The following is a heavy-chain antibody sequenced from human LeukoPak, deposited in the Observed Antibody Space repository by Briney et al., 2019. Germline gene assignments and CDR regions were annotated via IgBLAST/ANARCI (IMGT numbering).Heavy chain of an antibody. J-gene: IGHJ4*02. Sequence: ASVKVSCKASGYTFTGYYMHWLRQAPGQGLEWMGWINPNSGGTNYAQKFQGRVTITRDTSISTAYMELSMLRSDDTAVYYCASWGYDFWSGYYKYYFDYWGQGTLVTVSS. CDR1: GYTFTGYY. CDR3: ASWGYDFWSGYYKYYFDY. CDR2: INPNSGGT. D-gene: IGHD3-3*01. V-gene: IGHV1-2*02.